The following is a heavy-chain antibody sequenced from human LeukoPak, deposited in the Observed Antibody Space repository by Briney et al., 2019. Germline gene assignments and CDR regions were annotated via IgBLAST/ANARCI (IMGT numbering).Heavy chain of an antibody. CDR1: GFTFSSYG. Sequence: GRSLRLSCAASGFTFSSYGMHWVRQAPGKGLEWVAVIWYDGSNKYYADSVKGRFTISRDNSKNTLYLQMNSLRAEDTAVYYCATFVGVVPGGLLLWGKGTTVIVSS. V-gene: IGHV3-33*01. CDR3: ATFVGVVPGGLLL. D-gene: IGHD2-8*02. J-gene: IGHJ6*04. CDR2: IWYDGSNK.